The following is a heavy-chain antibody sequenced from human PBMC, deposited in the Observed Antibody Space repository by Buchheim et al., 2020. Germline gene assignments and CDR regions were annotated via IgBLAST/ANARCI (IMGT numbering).Heavy chain of an antibody. J-gene: IGHJ6*02. CDR1: GGSISSYY. Sequence: QVQLQESGPGLVKPSETLSLTCTVSGGSISSYYWSWIRQLPGKGLEWIGYIYYSGSTNYNPSLKSRVTISVDTSKNQFSLKLSSVTAADTAVYYCARGPGDFYYYGMDVWGQGTT. CDR2: IYYSGST. V-gene: IGHV4-59*01. CDR3: ARGPGDFYYYGMDV. D-gene: IGHD7-27*01.